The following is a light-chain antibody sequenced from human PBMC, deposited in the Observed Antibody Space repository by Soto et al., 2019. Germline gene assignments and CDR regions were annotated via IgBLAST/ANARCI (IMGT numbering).Light chain of an antibody. J-gene: IGKJ4*01. CDR3: QQYNNWPPLT. Sequence: EIVMTHSPATLSVSPGERATLSCRASQSFSSNLAWYQQKPGQAPRLLIYGASTRATGIPARFSGSGSGTEFTLTISSLQSEDFAVYYCQQYNNWPPLTFGGGTKVEIK. V-gene: IGKV3-15*01. CDR2: GAS. CDR1: QSFSSN.